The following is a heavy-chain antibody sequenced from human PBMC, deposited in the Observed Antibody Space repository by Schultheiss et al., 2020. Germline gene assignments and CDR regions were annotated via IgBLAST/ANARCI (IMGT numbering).Heavy chain of an antibody. V-gene: IGHV3-15*07. D-gene: IGHD2-15*01. CDR3: TTDIGLVVVAAYPDAFDI. CDR1: GFTFSNAW. CDR2: IKSKTDGGTT. J-gene: IGHJ3*02. Sequence: GGSLRLSCAASGFTFSNAWMNWVRQAPGKGLEWVGRIKSKTDGGTTDYAAPVKGRFTISRDDSKNTLYLQMNSLKTEDTAVYYCTTDIGLVVVAAYPDAFDIWGKGTMVTVSS.